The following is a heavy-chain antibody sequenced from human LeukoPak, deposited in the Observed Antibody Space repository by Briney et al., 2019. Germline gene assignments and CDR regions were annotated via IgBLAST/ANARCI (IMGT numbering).Heavy chain of an antibody. CDR1: GGSISSYY. V-gene: IGHV4-59*12. D-gene: IGHD6-19*01. Sequence: SETLSLTCTVSGGSISSYYWSWIRQPPGKGLEWIGYIYYSGSTNYNPSLKSRVTISVDTSKNQFSLKLTSVTAADTAVYYCARAGYSSGWYLSYWGQGTLVTVSS. J-gene: IGHJ4*02. CDR3: ARAGYSSGWYLSY. CDR2: IYYSGST.